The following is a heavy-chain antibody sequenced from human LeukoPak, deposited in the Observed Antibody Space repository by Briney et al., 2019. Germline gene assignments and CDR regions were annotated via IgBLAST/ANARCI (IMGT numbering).Heavy chain of an antibody. J-gene: IGHJ4*02. CDR3: ARVARGGSYSLDY. V-gene: IGHV3-48*03. CDR1: GFTLSSYE. CDR2: ISSSGSTI. Sequence: GGSLTLSCAASGFTLSSYEMKWVRQAPGKGLAWVSYISSSGSTIYYEDSVKGRFTISRDNTRNSLYLQMNSLRAEDTAVYYCARVARGGSYSLDYWGQGTLVTVSS. D-gene: IGHD1-26*01.